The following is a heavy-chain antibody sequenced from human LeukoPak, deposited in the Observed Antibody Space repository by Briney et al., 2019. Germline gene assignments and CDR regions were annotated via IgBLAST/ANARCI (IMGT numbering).Heavy chain of an antibody. J-gene: IGHJ4*02. CDR3: ARHRTASPLSTSPFDD. D-gene: IGHD2-2*01. V-gene: IGHV1-2*02. Sequence: EASVKVSCKASGYTFTGYYMHWVRQAPGQGLEWMGWIKPYSGGTNYAQKFQGRVTMTRDTSISTAYMELSRLRSDDTAVYFCARHRTASPLSTSPFDDWGQGTLVTVSS. CDR1: GYTFTGYY. CDR2: IKPYSGGT.